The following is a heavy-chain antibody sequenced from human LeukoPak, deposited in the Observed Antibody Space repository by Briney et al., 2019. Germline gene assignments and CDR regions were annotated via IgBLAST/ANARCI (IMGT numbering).Heavy chain of an antibody. V-gene: IGHV1-2*02. CDR3: ARKLPMIATKAFDF. Sequence: ASVKVSCKASGYTFSGYYIHWVRQAPGQGLEWVDCINSDNGGTQYAQKFQGRVTMTRDTSISTAYMELSGLRSDDTAVYYCARKLPMIATKAFDFWGQGTLVTVSS. J-gene: IGHJ4*02. CDR1: GYTFSGYY. CDR2: INSDNGGT. D-gene: IGHD2-21*01.